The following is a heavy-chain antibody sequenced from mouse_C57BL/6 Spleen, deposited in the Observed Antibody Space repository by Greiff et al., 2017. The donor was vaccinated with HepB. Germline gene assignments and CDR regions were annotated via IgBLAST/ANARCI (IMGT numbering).Heavy chain of an antibody. CDR3: ARQPYYYGSSYSDFDY. V-gene: IGHV1-53*01. Sequence: QVQLQQPGTELVKPGASVKLSCKASGYTFTSYWMHWVKQRPGQGLEWIGNINPSNGGTNYNEKFKSKATLTVDKSSSTAYMQLSSLTSEDSAVYYWARQPYYYGSSYSDFDYWGEGTTLTVSS. CDR1: GYTFTSYW. J-gene: IGHJ2*01. D-gene: IGHD1-1*01. CDR2: INPSNGGT.